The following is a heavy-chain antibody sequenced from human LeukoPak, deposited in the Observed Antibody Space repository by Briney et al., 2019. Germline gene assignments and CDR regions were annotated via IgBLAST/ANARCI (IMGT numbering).Heavy chain of an antibody. CDR3: ARQGGGFDYYFDY. D-gene: IGHD5-12*01. CDR2: IYPDDSDI. V-gene: IGHV5-51*01. CDR1: GYSFSKYW. Sequence: GESLKISCKGSGYSFSKYWIGWVRQMPGKGLEWMGIIYPDDSDIRYSPSFQGQDTISADKSTSTAYLQWSSLKASDTAMYYCARQGGGFDYYFDYWGQGTLVTVSS. J-gene: IGHJ4*02.